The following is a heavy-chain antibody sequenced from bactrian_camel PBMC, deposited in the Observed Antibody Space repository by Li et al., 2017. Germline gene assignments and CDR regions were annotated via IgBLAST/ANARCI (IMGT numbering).Heavy chain of an antibody. CDR2: LNLLGDSI. D-gene: IGHD2*01. J-gene: IGHJ4*01. CDR3: AARRARQVYCPVSSVPRNDY. Sequence: QVQLVESGGGLVQPGGSLRLSCVVSGYNISTHCMDWVRQVPGQGLEWVSRLNLLGDSIVYADSVKGRFTISRDNAKNTLYLQMNSLKPEDTAMYYCAARRARQVYCPVSSVPRNDYWGQVTQVTVS. V-gene: IGHV3S1*01. CDR1: GYNISTHC.